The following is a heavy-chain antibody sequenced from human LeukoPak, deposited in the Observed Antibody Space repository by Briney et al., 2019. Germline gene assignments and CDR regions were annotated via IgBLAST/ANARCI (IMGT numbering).Heavy chain of an antibody. V-gene: IGHV3-48*04. J-gene: IGHJ2*01. CDR3: ARGAYGDWYFDL. Sequence: GGSLRLSCAASGFTFNRYSMNWVRQAPGRGLEWISYITSSNSTAHYAHSVKGRFTISSDYAENSLFVQMSSLRAEDTAVYYCARGAYGDWYFDLWGRGTLVTVSS. D-gene: IGHD4/OR15-4a*01. CDR2: ITSSNSTA. CDR1: GFTFNRYS.